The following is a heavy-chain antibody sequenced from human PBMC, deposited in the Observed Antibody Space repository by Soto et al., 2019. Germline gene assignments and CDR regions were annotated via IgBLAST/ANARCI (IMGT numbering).Heavy chain of an antibody. CDR1: GGSISGFY. D-gene: IGHD4-17*01. Sequence: SETLSLTCSVSGGSISGFYCSWIRQPPGKGLEWIGYIYYSGSTNYNPSLKSRVTISVDTSKNQFSLKVSSVTAADTAVYYCARMTDYGDYDAFEIWGQGTMVTVSS. CDR3: ARMTDYGDYDAFEI. V-gene: IGHV4-59*01. J-gene: IGHJ3*02. CDR2: IYYSGST.